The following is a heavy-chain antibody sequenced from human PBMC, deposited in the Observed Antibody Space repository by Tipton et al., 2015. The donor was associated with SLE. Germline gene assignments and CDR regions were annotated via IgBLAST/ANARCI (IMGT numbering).Heavy chain of an antibody. D-gene: IGHD6-13*01. J-gene: IGHJ3*02. Sequence: TLSLTCTVSGVSISDHYWTWIRQSPGKGLEWIGYIFDNGNSNYNPSLKSRVTISIDTSKNQFSLRLTSLTAADTAVYYCARVVYSFSDAFDIWGQGTLVTVSS. CDR2: IFDNGNS. CDR3: ARVVYSFSDAFDI. V-gene: IGHV4-59*11. CDR1: GVSISDHY.